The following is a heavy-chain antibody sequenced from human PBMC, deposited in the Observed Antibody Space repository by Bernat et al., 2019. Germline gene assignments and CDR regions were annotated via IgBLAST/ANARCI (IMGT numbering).Heavy chain of an antibody. CDR2: ISSSSSYI. CDR1: GFTFSSYS. D-gene: IGHD6-13*01. CDR3: ARDRSRSWPSDFDY. Sequence: EVQLVESGGGLVKPGGSLRLSCAASGFTFSSYSMNWVRQAPGKGLEWVSYISSSSSYIYYADSVKGRFTISRDNAKNSLYLQMNSLRAEDTAVYYCARDRSRSWPSDFDYWGQGTLVTVSS. J-gene: IGHJ4*02. V-gene: IGHV3-21*05.